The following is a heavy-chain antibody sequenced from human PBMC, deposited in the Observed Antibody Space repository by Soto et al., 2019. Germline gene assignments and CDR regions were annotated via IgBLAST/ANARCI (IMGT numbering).Heavy chain of an antibody. V-gene: IGHV1-8*01. D-gene: IGHD2-15*01. CDR1: GYTFTSYD. Sequence: ASVKVSCKASGYTFTSYDINWVRQATGQGLEWMGWMNPNSGNTGYAQKFQGRVTMTRNTSISTAYMELSSLRSEDTAVYYCARGVGYCSGGSCSNYYMDVWGKGTTVTVSS. J-gene: IGHJ6*03. CDR2: MNPNSGNT. CDR3: ARGVGYCSGGSCSNYYMDV.